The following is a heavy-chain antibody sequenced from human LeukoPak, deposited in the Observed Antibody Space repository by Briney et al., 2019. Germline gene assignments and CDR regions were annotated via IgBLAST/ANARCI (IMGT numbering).Heavy chain of an antibody. J-gene: IGHJ4*02. CDR2: INTNTGNP. CDR3: ARDLIYYGSGSSQGY. Sequence: ASVKVSCKASGYTFTSYAMNGVRQAPGQGLEWMGWINTNTGNPTYAQGFTGRFVFSLDTSVSTAYLQISSLKAEDTAVYYRARDLIYYGSGSSQGYWGQGTLVTVSS. V-gene: IGHV7-4-1*02. CDR1: GYTFTSYA. D-gene: IGHD3-10*01.